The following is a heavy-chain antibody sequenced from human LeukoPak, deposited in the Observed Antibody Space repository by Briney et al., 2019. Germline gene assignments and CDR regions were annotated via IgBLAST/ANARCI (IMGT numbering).Heavy chain of an antibody. CDR2: ISGSGGST. D-gene: IGHD5-12*01. J-gene: IGHJ4*02. Sequence: GGSLRLSCAAFGFPLSSYAMSWVRQAPGKGLEWVSAISGSGGSTYYADSVKGRFTISRDNSKNTLYLQMNSLRAEDTAVYYCAKDPDSGYDVDYWGQGTLVTVSS. CDR3: AKDPDSGYDVDY. V-gene: IGHV3-23*01. CDR1: GFPLSSYA.